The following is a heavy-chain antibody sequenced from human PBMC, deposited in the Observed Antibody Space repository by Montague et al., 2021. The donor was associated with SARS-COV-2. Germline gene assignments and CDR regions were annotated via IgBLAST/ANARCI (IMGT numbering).Heavy chain of an antibody. CDR2: IYYSGST. D-gene: IGHD3-22*01. J-gene: IGHJ4*02. Sequence: SETLSLTCTVSGSSISSYYWSWIRQPPGKGLEWIGYIYYSGSTNYNPSLKSRVTISVDTSKIQFSLKLSSVTAADTAVYYCARVGVITTWFYFDYWGQGTLVTVSS. CDR3: ARVGVITTWFYFDY. CDR1: GSSISSYY. V-gene: IGHV4-59*01.